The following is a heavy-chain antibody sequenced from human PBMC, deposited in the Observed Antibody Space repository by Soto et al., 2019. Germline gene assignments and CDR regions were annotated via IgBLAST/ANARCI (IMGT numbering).Heavy chain of an antibody. J-gene: IGHJ6*02. D-gene: IGHD3-16*02. Sequence: GGSLRLSCAASGFTFSDYYMSWIRQAPGKGLEWVSYISSSSSYTNYADSVKGRFTISRDNAKNSLYLQMNSLRAEDTAVYYCARGSLRDKYYYYGMAVWGQGTTVTVSS. CDR3: ARGSLRDKYYYYGMAV. V-gene: IGHV3-11*06. CDR1: GFTFSDYY. CDR2: ISSSSSYT.